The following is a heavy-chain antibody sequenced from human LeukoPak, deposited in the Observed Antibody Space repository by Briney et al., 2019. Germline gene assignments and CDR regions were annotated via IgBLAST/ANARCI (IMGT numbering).Heavy chain of an antibody. Sequence: ASVKVSCKASGYTFTMYGMSWVRQAPGQGLEWMGWITTDTGNPTYAQGFTGRFVFSLDTSVSTAYLQISSLKAEDTAVYYCARDMGYCTGGTCYGYWGQGTLVTVSS. D-gene: IGHD2-15*01. CDR2: ITTDTGNP. V-gene: IGHV7-4-1*02. CDR3: ARDMGYCTGGTCYGY. J-gene: IGHJ4*02. CDR1: GYTFTMYG.